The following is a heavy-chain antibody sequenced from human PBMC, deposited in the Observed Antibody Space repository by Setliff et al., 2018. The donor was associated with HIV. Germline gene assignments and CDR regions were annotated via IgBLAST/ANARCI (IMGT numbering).Heavy chain of an antibody. D-gene: IGHD3-10*01. Sequence: SETLSLTCTVSGVCISSYYWSWIRQPPGKGLGWTGYIDNSGSTTYNPSLKSRVTISVDTPKKQFSLKLTSVTATDTAVYYCARRGVEFRELLYSIGAFDLWDQGTMVAVSS. CDR2: IDNSGST. J-gene: IGHJ3*01. CDR3: ARRGVEFRELLYSIGAFDL. V-gene: IGHV4-59*08. CDR1: GVCISSYY.